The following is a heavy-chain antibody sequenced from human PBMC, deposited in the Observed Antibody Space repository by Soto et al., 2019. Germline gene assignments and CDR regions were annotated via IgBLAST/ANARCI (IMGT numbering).Heavy chain of an antibody. CDR2: IIPILGIA. V-gene: IGHV1-69*08. J-gene: IGHJ4*02. D-gene: IGHD2-21*02. Sequence: QVQLVQSGAEVKKPGSSVKVSCKASGGTFSSYTISWVRQAPGQGLEWMGRIIPILGIANYAQKFQGRVMITADKPTSTAYMELSSLRSEDTAVYYCARETPPYFGGDCYSDYWGQGTLVTVSS. CDR1: GGTFSSYT. CDR3: ARETPPYFGGDCYSDY.